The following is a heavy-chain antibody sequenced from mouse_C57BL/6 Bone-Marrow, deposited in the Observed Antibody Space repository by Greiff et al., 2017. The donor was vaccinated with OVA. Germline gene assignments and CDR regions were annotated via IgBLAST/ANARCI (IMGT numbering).Heavy chain of an antibody. V-gene: IGHV14-1*01. CDR1: GFNIKDYY. D-gene: IGHD2-5*01. CDR3: TRDSNDYFDY. J-gene: IGHJ2*01. CDR2: IVPEDGTT. Sequence: VQLQQSGAELVRPGASVKLSCTASGFNIKDYYMNWVKQRPEQGLEWIGRIVPEDGTTEYAPKLQGKATMTADTSYNTAYLHLSSLTSEDTAFDYCTRDSNDYFDYWGQGTTLTVSS.